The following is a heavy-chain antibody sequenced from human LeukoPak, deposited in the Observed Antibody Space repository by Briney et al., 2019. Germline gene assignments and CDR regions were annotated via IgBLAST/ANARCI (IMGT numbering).Heavy chain of an antibody. Sequence: PSETLSLTCAVYGGSFSGDSWSWIRQPPGEGLEWIGEINHGGSTKYNPSLKSRVTISVDTSRNQFSLKLSSVTAADTAVYYCARGGVDWGQGTLVTVSS. CDR2: INHGGST. V-gene: IGHV4-34*01. CDR1: GGSFSGDS. CDR3: ARGGVD. J-gene: IGHJ4*02. D-gene: IGHD3-10*01.